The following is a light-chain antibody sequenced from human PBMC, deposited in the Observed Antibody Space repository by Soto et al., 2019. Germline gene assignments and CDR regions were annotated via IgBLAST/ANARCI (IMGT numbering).Light chain of an antibody. CDR3: QQYSGSLPWT. CDR1: QSLVSTY. Sequence: IVLTQSPGTLSLSPGDRATLSCRASQSLVSTYFAWFQQRPGQAPRLLIFATSTRASGVPDRFTGSRSWAEFTLTISGLEPEDFAVYYCQQYSGSLPWTFGQGTNVEI. J-gene: IGKJ1*01. V-gene: IGKV3-20*01. CDR2: ATS.